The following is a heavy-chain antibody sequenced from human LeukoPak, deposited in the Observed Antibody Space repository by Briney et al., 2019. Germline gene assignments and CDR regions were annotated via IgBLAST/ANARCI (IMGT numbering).Heavy chain of an antibody. Sequence: PGGSLRLSCVASGFIVTDSRNYMHWVRQAPGKGLEWVSIIYNDGKTYYADSVKGRFTISRDKSKNTVYLQMNNLGAEDTAIYYCARTGVLDGGNNFDFWGQGTLVTVSS. CDR1: GFIVTDSRNY. CDR2: IYNDGKT. CDR3: ARTGVLDGGNNFDF. D-gene: IGHD4-23*01. J-gene: IGHJ4*02. V-gene: IGHV3-53*01.